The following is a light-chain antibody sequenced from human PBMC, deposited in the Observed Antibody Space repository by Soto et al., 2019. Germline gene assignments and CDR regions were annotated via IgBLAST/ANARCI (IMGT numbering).Light chain of an antibody. J-gene: IGKJ1*01. V-gene: IGKV3-15*01. CDR2: DAS. Sequence: EIVITQSLATLSVSPGERATLSCRASLSVSRNLAWYQQKPGQAPRLLIFDASTRATGIPARFSGSGSGTEFTLTITSLQSEDFAVYYCQQYNALPRTFGQGTKVDIK. CDR1: LSVSRN. CDR3: QQYNALPRT.